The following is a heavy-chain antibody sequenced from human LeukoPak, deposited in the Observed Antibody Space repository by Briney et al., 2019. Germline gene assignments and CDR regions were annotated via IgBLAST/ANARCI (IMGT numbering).Heavy chain of an antibody. V-gene: IGHV3-23*01. CDR2: IGSGGDTA. CDR1: GLTFSSCG. CDR3: AKGGRLSGPFQY. J-gene: IGHJ4*02. Sequence: GGSLRLPCEPSGLTFSSCGMRWVRQPPGKGREWISSIGSGGDTAYNADFVKGRFTISRDNSKNMLYLEMNSLKAEDTALYYCAKGGRLSGPFQYWGQGTLVTVAS. D-gene: IGHD2-15*01.